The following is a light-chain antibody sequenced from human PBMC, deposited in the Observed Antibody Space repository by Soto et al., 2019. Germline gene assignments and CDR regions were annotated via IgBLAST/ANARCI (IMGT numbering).Light chain of an antibody. Sequence: EIVMTQSPATLSVSAGEGATFSCRASQSINTKMAWYQLKPGQAPRLLIYDASIWTTGIPARFSGSGSGTEFSLTINRLQSEDFGVYFCQQYDQWLTFGQGTKVDIK. CDR3: QQYDQWLT. CDR1: QSINTK. V-gene: IGKV3-15*01. CDR2: DAS. J-gene: IGKJ1*01.